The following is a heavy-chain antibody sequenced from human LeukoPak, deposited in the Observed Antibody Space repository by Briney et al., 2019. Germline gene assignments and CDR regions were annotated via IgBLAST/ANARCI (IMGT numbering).Heavy chain of an antibody. CDR2: VTSSGGTT. Sequence: GGSLKPPFEPPEFTFKNNKLNWFRQAPGKGLDWISYVTSSGGTTYYADSVKGRFTISRDNAKNSLYLQMNSLRAEDTAVYYCAREGGSKNWFDPWGQGTLVTVSS. V-gene: IGHV3-48*03. D-gene: IGHD1-26*01. CDR3: AREGGSKNWFDP. J-gene: IGHJ5*02. CDR1: EFTFKNNK.